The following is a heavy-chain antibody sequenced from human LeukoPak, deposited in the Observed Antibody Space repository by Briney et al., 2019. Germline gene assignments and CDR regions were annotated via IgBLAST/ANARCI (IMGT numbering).Heavy chain of an antibody. D-gene: IGHD3-3*01. V-gene: IGHV3-30-3*01. CDR3: ARAGIFGVVSAAFVDY. CDR1: GFTFSSYA. J-gene: IGHJ4*02. Sequence: GGSLRLSCAASGFTFSSYAMHWVRQAPGKGLEWVAVISYDGSNKYYADSVKGRFTTSRDNSKNTLYLQMNSLRAEDTAVYYCARAGIFGVVSAAFVDYWGQGTLVTVSS. CDR2: ISYDGSNK.